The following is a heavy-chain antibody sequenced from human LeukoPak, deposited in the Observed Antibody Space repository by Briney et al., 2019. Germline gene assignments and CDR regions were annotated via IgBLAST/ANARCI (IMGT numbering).Heavy chain of an antibody. D-gene: IGHD2-2*01. CDR1: GFPFSVYW. J-gene: IGHJ6*04. Sequence: GGSLRPSCTASGFPFSVYWVSWVRQAPGKGLEWVANIKGDGSVQDYADSVKGRFTISRDNAKNLVYLQMNSLRVDDTAIYYCVGQLLRAVWGKGTTVTVSS. V-gene: IGHV3-7*01. CDR3: VGQLLRAV. CDR2: IKGDGSVQ.